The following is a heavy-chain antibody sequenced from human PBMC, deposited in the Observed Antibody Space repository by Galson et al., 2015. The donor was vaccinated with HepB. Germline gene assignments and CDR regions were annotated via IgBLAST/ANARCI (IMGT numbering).Heavy chain of an antibody. V-gene: IGHV3-30*04. J-gene: IGHJ4*02. CDR2: ISYDGNNK. CDR1: GFTFSNFV. D-gene: IGHD3-16*02. Sequence: SLRLSCAASGFTFSNFVMHWVRQAPGKGLEWVAVISYDGNNKNYADSVKGRFTISRDNYRNTLYLQVDSLRPGDTAIYYCARGGESSFSDYVWASYRWLPDYWGQGTLVTVSS. CDR3: ARGGESSFSDYVWASYRWLPDY.